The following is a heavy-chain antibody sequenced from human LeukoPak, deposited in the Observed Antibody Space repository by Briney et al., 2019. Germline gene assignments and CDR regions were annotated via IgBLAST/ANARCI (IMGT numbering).Heavy chain of an antibody. CDR1: GFTFSSYA. CDR2: ISSNGGST. Sequence: GGSLRLSCAASGFTFSSYAMHWVRQAPGEGLEYVSAISSNGGSTYYANSVKGRFTISRDNSKNTLYLQMGSLRAEDMAVYYCARASGSMNYFDYWGQGTLVTVSS. J-gene: IGHJ4*02. D-gene: IGHD3-10*01. V-gene: IGHV3-64*01. CDR3: ARASGSMNYFDY.